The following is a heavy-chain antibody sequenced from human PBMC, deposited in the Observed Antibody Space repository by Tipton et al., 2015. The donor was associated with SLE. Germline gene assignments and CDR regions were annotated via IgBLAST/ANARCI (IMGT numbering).Heavy chain of an antibody. CDR3: AKGGYSGYDYFDY. J-gene: IGHJ4*02. Sequence: SLRLSCAASGFTFSSYGMHWVRQAPGKGLEWVAVIWYDGSNKYYVDSVKGRFTISRDNSKNTLYLQMNSLRAEDTAVYYCAKGGYSGYDYFDYWGQGTLVTVSS. CDR1: GFTFSSYG. CDR2: IWYDGSNK. D-gene: IGHD5-12*01. V-gene: IGHV3-30*18.